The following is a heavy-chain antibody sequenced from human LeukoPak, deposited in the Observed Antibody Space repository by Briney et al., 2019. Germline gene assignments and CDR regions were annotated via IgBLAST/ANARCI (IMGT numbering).Heavy chain of an antibody. CDR2: ISWDGGST. Sequence: PGGSLRLSCAASGFTFDDYAMHWVRQAPGKGLEWVSLISWDGGSTYYADSVKGRFTISRDNSKNTLYLQMNSLRAEDTAVYYCAKDARYCSSTSCYGGYYYYYMDVWGKGTTVTISS. V-gene: IGHV3-43D*03. D-gene: IGHD2-2*01. CDR1: GFTFDDYA. CDR3: AKDARYCSSTSCYGGYYYYYMDV. J-gene: IGHJ6*03.